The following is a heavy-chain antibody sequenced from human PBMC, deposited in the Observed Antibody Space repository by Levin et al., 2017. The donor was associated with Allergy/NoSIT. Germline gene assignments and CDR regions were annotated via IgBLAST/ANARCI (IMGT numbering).Heavy chain of an antibody. D-gene: IGHD6-13*01. CDR3: ARDWSAAESNDY. CDR2: ISYDGSNK. J-gene: IGHJ4*02. Sequence: GESLKISCAASGFTFSSYAMHWVRQAPGKGLEWVAVISYDGSNKYYADSVKGRFTISRDNSKNTLYLQMKSLRAEDTAVYYCARDWSAAESNDYWGQGTLVTVSS. V-gene: IGHV3-30-3*01. CDR1: GFTFSSYA.